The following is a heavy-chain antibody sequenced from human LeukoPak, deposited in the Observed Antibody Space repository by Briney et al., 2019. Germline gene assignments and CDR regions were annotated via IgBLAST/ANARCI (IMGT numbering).Heavy chain of an antibody. J-gene: IGHJ6*02. CDR1: GGSFSGYY. Sequence: PSETLSLTCAVSGGSFSGYYWYWIRQPPGKGLEWIGQINHGESTNYNPSLKSRATLSVDTSKNQFSLKLTSVTAADTAVYYCARGRTYYYDTSGYYPSIYYGMDVWGQGTTVIVSS. CDR2: INHGEST. D-gene: IGHD3-22*01. CDR3: ARGRTYYYDTSGYYPSIYYGMDV. V-gene: IGHV4-34*01.